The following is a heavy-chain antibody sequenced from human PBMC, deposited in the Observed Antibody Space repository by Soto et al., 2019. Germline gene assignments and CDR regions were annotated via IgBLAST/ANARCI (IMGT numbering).Heavy chain of an antibody. CDR1: GFTFTSYT. V-gene: IGHV3-23*01. Sequence: VHLLESGGGLIQPGGSLRLSCAASGFTFTSYTMTCVHQAPGKGLEWVSRISASGGSTHYADSVRGRFTISRDNSKSTVYLRMNGLRTEERSVYYCAKVHGDAGWGQGTLIIVSS. CDR3: AKVHGDAG. CDR2: ISASGGST. D-gene: IGHD4-17*01. J-gene: IGHJ4*02.